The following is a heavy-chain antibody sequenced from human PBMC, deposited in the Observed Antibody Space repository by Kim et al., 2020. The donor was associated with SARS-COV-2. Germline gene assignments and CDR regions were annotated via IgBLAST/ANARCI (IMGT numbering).Heavy chain of an antibody. CDR2: IYSGGST. CDR3: ARDHPSGYVGY. CDR1: GFTVSSNY. J-gene: IGHJ4*02. D-gene: IGHD5-12*01. V-gene: IGHV3-53*01. Sequence: GGSLRLSCAASGFTVSSNYMSWVRQAPGKGLEWVSVIYSGGSTYYADSVKGRFTISRDNSKNTLYLQMNSLRAEDTAVYYCARDHPSGYVGYWGQGTLVTVSS.